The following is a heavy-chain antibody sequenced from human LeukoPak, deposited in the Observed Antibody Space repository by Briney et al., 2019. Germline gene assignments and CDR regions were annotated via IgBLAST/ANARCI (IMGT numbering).Heavy chain of an antibody. CDR3: ARGLYCSSTSCYPRYYYYGMDV. J-gene: IGHJ6*02. D-gene: IGHD2-2*01. Sequence: SETLSLTCTVSGGSISSYYWSWIRQPAGKGLEWIGRIYTSGSTNYNPSLKSRVTMSVDTSKNQFSLKLSSVTAADTAVYYCARGLYCSSTSCYPRYYYYGMDVWGQGTTVTVSS. V-gene: IGHV4-4*07. CDR2: IYTSGST. CDR1: GGSISSYY.